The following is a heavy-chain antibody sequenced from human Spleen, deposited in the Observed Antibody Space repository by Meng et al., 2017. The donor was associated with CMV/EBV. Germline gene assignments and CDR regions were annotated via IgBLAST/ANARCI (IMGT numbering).Heavy chain of an antibody. V-gene: IGHV1-18*01. CDR1: GYTFTSYG. D-gene: IGHD2-15*01. J-gene: IGHJ6*02. CDR3: ARDQSAVVAAPDV. CDR2: ISAYNGNT. Sequence: ASVKVSCKASGYTFTSYGISWVRQAPGQGLEWMGWISAYNGNTNYAQKLQGRVTMTTDTSTSTAYMELRSLRYEDTAVYYCARDQSAVVAAPDVWGQGTTVTVSS.